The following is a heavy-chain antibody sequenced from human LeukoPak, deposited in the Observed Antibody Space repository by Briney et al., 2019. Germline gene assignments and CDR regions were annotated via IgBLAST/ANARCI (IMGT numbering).Heavy chain of an antibody. CDR3: ARDKKSGESSEIDY. CDR1: GFTFSNYW. J-gene: IGHJ4*02. D-gene: IGHD3-10*01. Sequence: GGSLRLSCAASGFTFSNYWVHWVRQAPGKGLVWVSRINRDGSTTNYADSVKGRFTVSRDNAKNTLNLQMNSLRAEDTAVYYCARDKKSGESSEIDYWGQRTLVTVSS. V-gene: IGHV3-74*01. CDR2: INRDGSTT.